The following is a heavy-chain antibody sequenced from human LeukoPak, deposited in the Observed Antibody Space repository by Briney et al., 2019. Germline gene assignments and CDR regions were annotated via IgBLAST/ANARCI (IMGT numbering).Heavy chain of an antibody. D-gene: IGHD3-16*02. V-gene: IGHV5-51*01. CDR1: GYTFTSYW. CDR3: ARLGVWGSYRYPFDY. CDR2: IYPGDSDT. J-gene: IGHJ4*02. Sequence: GESLKISCRGSGYTFTSYWIAWVRQMPGKGLEWMGMIYPGDSDTRYSPSFQGQVTISADKSISTAYLQWSSLKASDTAMYYCARLGVWGSYRYPFDYWGQGTLVTVSS.